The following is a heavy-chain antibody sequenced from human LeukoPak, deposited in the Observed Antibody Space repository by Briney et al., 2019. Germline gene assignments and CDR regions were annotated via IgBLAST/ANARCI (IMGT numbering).Heavy chain of an antibody. D-gene: IGHD3-22*01. Sequence: SETLSLTCAVYGGSFSGYYWSWIRQPPGKGLEWIGEINHSGSTNYNPSLKSRVTISVNTSKNQFSLKLTSVTAADTAVYYCARGIGTSYDSSRDAFDIWGQGTMVTVSS. CDR3: ARGIGTSYDSSRDAFDI. J-gene: IGHJ3*02. CDR2: INHSGST. V-gene: IGHV4-34*01. CDR1: GGSFSGYY.